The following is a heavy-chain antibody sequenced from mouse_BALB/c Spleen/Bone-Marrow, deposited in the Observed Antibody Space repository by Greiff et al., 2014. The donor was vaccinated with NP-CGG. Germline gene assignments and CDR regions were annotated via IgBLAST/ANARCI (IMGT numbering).Heavy chain of an antibody. J-gene: IGHJ4*01. CDR2: IYPGDGDT. V-gene: IGHV1-87*01. Sequence: QVQLQQSGAELARPRASVNLSCKASGYTFTSYWMQWVKQRPGQGLEWIGAIYPGDGDTRYTQKFKGKATLTADKSSSTAYMQLSSLASEDSAVYYCAAYYGSSYWAMDYWGQGTSVTVSS. CDR1: GYTFTSYW. CDR3: AAYYGSSYWAMDY. D-gene: IGHD1-1*01.